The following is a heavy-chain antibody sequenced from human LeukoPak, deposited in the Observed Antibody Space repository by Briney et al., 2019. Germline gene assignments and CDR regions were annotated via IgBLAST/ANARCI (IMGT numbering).Heavy chain of an antibody. Sequence: GGSLRLSCAASGFTFCNVWMAWVRQAPGKGLEWVGRIRSKIDGGTTDYAAPVKGRFTISRDDSKNTLYLQMNSLKIEDTALYYCTTDLPPWGQGTLVTVSS. CDR2: IRSKIDGGTT. CDR3: TTDLPP. V-gene: IGHV3-15*01. CDR1: GFTFCNVW. J-gene: IGHJ5*02.